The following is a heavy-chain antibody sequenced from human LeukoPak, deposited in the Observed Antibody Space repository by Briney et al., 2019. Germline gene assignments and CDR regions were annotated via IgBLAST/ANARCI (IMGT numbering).Heavy chain of an antibody. J-gene: IGHJ4*02. CDR3: AKDYCSSTTCYYNY. CDR2: ISGTGSTT. CDR1: GFSFGNYG. Sequence: PGGSLRLSCAASGFSFGNYGMSWVRQAPGKGLEWVSAISGTGSTTYYADSVKGRFTISRDNAKNSLFLQMNSLRAEDTALYYCAKDYCSSTTCYYNYWGQGTLVTVSS. V-gene: IGHV3-23*01. D-gene: IGHD2-2*01.